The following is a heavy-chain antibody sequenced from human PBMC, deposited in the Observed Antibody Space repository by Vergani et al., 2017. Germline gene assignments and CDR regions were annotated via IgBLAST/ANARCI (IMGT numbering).Heavy chain of an antibody. J-gene: IGHJ6*02. D-gene: IGHD6-13*01. V-gene: IGHV1-3*01. CDR1: GYTFTSYA. CDR2: INAGNGNT. Sequence: QVQLVQSGAEVKTPGASVKVSCKASGYTFTSYAMHWVRQAPGQRLEWMGWINAGNGNTKYSQKFQGRVTITRDTSGSTAYMDLSSLRSEDTAVDYCARAYSSSWYRRSDYYYGMDVGGQGTTVTVSS. CDR3: ARAYSSSWYRRSDYYYGMDV.